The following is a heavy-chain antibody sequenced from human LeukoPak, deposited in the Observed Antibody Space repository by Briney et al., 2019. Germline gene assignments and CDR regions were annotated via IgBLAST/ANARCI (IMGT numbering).Heavy chain of an antibody. CDR1: GFRFSSHG. CDR3: ARFVGSDYTGSFDL. Sequence: PGGSLRLSCAGSGFRFSSHGMHWVRQAPGKGLEWLGYIWYDGSNPVYVDPVKGRFTISRDNSKNTVYLQMNSLRAEDTAVYHCARFVGSDYTGSFDLWGQGTPVTVSS. J-gene: IGHJ4*02. D-gene: IGHD3-10*01. V-gene: IGHV3-33*01. CDR2: IWYDGSNP.